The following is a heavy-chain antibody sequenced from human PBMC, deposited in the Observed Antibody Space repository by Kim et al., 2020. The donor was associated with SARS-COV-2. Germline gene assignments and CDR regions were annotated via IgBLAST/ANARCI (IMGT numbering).Heavy chain of an antibody. CDR2: IYYSGST. CDR1: GGSISSYY. V-gene: IGHV4-59*01. J-gene: IGHJ5*02. Sequence: SETLSLTCTVSGGSISSYYWSWIRQPPGKGLEWIGYIYYSGSTNYNPSLKSRVTISVDTSKNQFSLKLSSVTAADTAVYYCAREDVLSLNWFDPWGQGTLVTVSS. D-gene: IGHD2-8*02. CDR3: AREDVLSLNWFDP.